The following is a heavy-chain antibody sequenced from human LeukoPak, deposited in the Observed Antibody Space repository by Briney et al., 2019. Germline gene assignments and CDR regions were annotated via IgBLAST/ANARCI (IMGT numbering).Heavy chain of an antibody. CDR2: INHSGST. J-gene: IGHJ4*02. CDR1: GGSFSGYY. V-gene: IGHV4-34*01. Sequence: SETLSRTCAVYGGSFSGYYWSWIRQPPGKGLEWIGEINHSGSTNYNPSLKSRVTISVDTSKNQFSLQLSSVTAADTAVYYCARAGPGGVWGSYRYPDYWGQGTLVTVSS. CDR3: ARAGPGGVWGSYRYPDY. D-gene: IGHD3-16*02.